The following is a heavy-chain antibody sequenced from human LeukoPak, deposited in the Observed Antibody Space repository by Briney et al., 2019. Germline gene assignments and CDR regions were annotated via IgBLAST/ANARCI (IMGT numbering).Heavy chain of an antibody. J-gene: IGHJ4*02. CDR3: AREGQDLDH. Sequence: TGGSLRLSCASSGFTLSNFWMSCVRQAPGKGREWVANIKQDGSEKHYVDSVKGRFTISRDNAKNSLYLQMNSLRAEDTAVYYCAREGQDLDHWGQGTLVSVST. D-gene: IGHD2-15*01. CDR1: GFTLSNFW. V-gene: IGHV3-7*01. CDR2: IKQDGSEK.